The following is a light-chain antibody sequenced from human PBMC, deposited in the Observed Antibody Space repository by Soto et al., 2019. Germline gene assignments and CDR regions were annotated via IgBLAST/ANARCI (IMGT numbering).Light chain of an antibody. CDR1: QSIYTY. J-gene: IGKJ5*01. V-gene: IGKV1-5*03. CDR3: QQYNSFST. Sequence: DIQMTQSPSTLSASVGARVTITCRASQSIYTYLAWYQHKPGKAPKLLIHKASSLESGVPSRFSGSGSGTEFTLSISSLQPDDFATYYCQQYNSFSTFGQGTRLEIK. CDR2: KAS.